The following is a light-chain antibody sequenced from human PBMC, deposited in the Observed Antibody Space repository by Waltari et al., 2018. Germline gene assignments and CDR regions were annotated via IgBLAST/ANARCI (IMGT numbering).Light chain of an antibody. Sequence: DIQMTQSPSSVSASIGDRVTITCRASQGISSFLAWYQQKPGKAPRLLIYAASTLQSGVPPSFSGSGSGTDFTLTINNLQPEDFATYFCQQGDSFPSTFGGGPRWTSN. V-gene: IGKV1-12*02. CDR2: AAS. J-gene: IGKJ4*01. CDR3: QQGDSFPST. CDR1: QGISSF.